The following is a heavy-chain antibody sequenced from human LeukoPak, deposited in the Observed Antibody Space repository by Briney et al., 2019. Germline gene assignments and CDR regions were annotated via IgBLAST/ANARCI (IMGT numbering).Heavy chain of an antibody. D-gene: IGHD3-22*01. V-gene: IGHV3-49*04. J-gene: IGHJ3*02. CDR3: AKGIVVVISGNAFDI. CDR1: GFTFGDYA. CDR2: IRSKTYGGTT. Sequence: GGSLRLSCTASGFTFGDYAMNWVRQAPGKGLEWVGFIRSKTYGGTTEYAASVKGRFTISRDDSKNTAYLQMNSLRAEDTAVYYCAKGIVVVISGNAFDIWGQGTMVTVSS.